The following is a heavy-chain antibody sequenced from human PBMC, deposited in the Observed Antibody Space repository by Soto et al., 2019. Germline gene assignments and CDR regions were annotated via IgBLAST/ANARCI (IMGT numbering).Heavy chain of an antibody. J-gene: IGHJ3*02. D-gene: IGHD3-9*01. V-gene: IGHV4-34*01. CDR1: GGSFSGYY. CDR3: ARLTYYDILTGSDAFDI. Sequence: SETLSLTCAVYGGSFSGYYWSWIRQPPGKGLEWIGEINYSGSTNYNPSLKSRVTISVDTSKNQFSLKLSSVTAADTAEYYCARLTYYDILTGSDAFDIWGQGTMVTVSS. CDR2: INYSGST.